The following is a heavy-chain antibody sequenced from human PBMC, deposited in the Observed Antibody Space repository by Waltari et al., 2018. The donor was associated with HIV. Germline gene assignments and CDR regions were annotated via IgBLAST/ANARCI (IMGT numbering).Heavy chain of an antibody. CDR3: ARDRVSEAYDFWSGYGMHV. Sequence: QVHLVQSGAEMTKPGASVKVSCKASAYIFISYGFSWVRQARGQGLEWMGWISPYSNNTNVGQKFQGRVTLTTDPSTSTAYMELRNLRSDDTAVYYWARDRVSEAYDFWSGYGMHVWGQGTTVNVSS. J-gene: IGHJ6*02. CDR2: ISPYSNNT. CDR1: AYIFISYG. V-gene: IGHV1-18*01. D-gene: IGHD3-3*01.